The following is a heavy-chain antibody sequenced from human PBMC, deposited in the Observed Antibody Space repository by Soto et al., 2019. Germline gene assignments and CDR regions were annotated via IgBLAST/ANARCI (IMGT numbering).Heavy chain of an antibody. Sequence: GESLKISCKGSGYSFTSYWISWVRQMPGKGLEWMGRIDPSDSYTNYSPSFQGHVTISADKSISTAYLQWSSLKASDTAMYYCASAKVSYGVYYYGMVGWAHGTTVTVSS. D-gene: IGHD5-18*01. V-gene: IGHV5-10-1*01. CDR1: GYSFTSYW. J-gene: IGHJ6*01. CDR2: IDPSDSYT. CDR3: ASAKVSYGVYYYGMVG.